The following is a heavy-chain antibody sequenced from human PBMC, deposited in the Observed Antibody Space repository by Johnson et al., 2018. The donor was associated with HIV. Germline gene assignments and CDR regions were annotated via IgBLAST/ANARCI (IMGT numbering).Heavy chain of an antibody. D-gene: IGHD5-24*01. J-gene: IGHJ3*02. CDR3: ATYSMRLRGGDGFDI. CDR2: IKQGGSEK. CDR1: GFTFSSYA. Sequence: EQLVESGGGVIQPGRSLRLSCAASGFTFSSYAMSWVRQAPGKGLEWVANIKQGGSEKYYVDSVKGRFSISRDNAKNSLYLQMNSLRVEDTALYYCATYSMRLRGGDGFDIWGQGTMVTVSS. V-gene: IGHV3-7*01.